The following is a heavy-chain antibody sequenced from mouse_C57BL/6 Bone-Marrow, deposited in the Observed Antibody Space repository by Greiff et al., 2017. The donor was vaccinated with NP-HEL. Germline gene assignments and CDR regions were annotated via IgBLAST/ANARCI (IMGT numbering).Heavy chain of an antibody. CDR2: LYPGGGAT. CDR1: GYAFSSYW. J-gene: IGHJ2*01. Sequence: VMLVESGAELVKPGASVKISCKASGYAFSSYWMNWVQQRPGKGLEWIGQLYPGGGATNYTGKIKGKATLTADKSSSTADKQLSSLTSEDSAVYFCARGDYWGQGTTLTVSS. CDR3: ARGDY. V-gene: IGHV1-80*01.